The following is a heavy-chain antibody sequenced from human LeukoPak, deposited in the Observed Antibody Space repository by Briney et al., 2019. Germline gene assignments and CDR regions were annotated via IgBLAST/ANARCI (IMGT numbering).Heavy chain of an antibody. V-gene: IGHV4-59*08. D-gene: IGHD3-22*01. CDR2: IYYSEST. Sequence: SETLSLTCAVYGGSISSYYWSWIRQPPGKGLEWIGYIYYSESTNYNPSLKSRVTISVDTSKNQFSLKLSSVTAADTAVYYCARHKGWKWLSAHGAFDIWGQGTMVTVSS. J-gene: IGHJ3*02. CDR1: GGSISSYY. CDR3: ARHKGWKWLSAHGAFDI.